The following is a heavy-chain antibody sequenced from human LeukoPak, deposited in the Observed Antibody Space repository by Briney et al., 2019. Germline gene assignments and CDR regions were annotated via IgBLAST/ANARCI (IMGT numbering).Heavy chain of an antibody. J-gene: IGHJ6*02. V-gene: IGHV4-59*12. Sequence: SETLSLTCTVSGGSISSYYWSWIRQPPGKGLEWIGYIYYSGSTTYNPSLKSRVTISVDTSKNQFSLKLSSVTAADTAVYYCARGRGYYGSGSYYSRWNYYYGMDVWGQGTTVTVSS. CDR1: GGSISSYY. CDR2: IYYSGST. D-gene: IGHD3-10*01. CDR3: ARGRGYYGSGSYYSRWNYYYGMDV.